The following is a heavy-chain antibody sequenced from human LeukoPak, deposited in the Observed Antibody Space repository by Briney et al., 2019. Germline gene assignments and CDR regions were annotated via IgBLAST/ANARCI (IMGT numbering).Heavy chain of an antibody. CDR3: AKDHLLQGGSGWYLSDYYYGMDV. CDR2: ISYDGSNK. Sequence: PGGSLRLSCAASGFTFSSYGMHWVRQAPGKGLEWVAVISYDGSNKYYADSVKGRFTISRDNSKNTLYLQMNSLRAEDTAVYYCAKDHLLQGGSGWYLSDYYYGMDVWGQGTTVTVSS. D-gene: IGHD6-19*01. V-gene: IGHV3-30*18. CDR1: GFTFSSYG. J-gene: IGHJ6*02.